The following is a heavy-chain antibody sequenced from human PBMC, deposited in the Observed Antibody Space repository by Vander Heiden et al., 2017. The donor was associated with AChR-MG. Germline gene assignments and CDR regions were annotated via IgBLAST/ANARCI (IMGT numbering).Heavy chain of an antibody. CDR1: GGIFSTYS. CDR3: AASRVGASMGWFDP. CDR2: IIPLFGTT. Sequence: QVQLVQSGAEGKKPGSSVKVSCKASGGIFSTYSSVGVRQAPGQGLEWMGGIIPLFGTTSYAQKFQGRVTITADESTTSAYMELNSLTSEDTAVYYCAASRVGASMGWFDPWGQGTLVTVSS. V-gene: IGHV1-69*01. D-gene: IGHD1-26*01. J-gene: IGHJ5*02.